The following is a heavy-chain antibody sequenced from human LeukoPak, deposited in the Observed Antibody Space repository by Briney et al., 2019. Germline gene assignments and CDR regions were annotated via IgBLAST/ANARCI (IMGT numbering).Heavy chain of an antibody. V-gene: IGHV3-33*01. CDR2: IWYDGSNK. CDR3: ARDHAHPITRCSGGSCSLVYYYGMDV. CDR1: GFTFSSYG. D-gene: IGHD2-15*01. J-gene: IGHJ6*02. Sequence: GGSLRLSCAASGFTFSSYGMHWVRQAPGKGLEWVAVIWYDGSNKYYADSVKGRFTISRDNSKNTLYLQMNSLRAEDTAVYYCARDHAHPITRCSGGSCSLVYYYGMDVWGQGTTVTVSS.